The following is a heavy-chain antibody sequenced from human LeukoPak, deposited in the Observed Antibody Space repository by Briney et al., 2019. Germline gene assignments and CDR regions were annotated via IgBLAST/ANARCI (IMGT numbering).Heavy chain of an antibody. CDR1: GGSINNFY. CDR3: ARLGTSGSYWSLADY. Sequence: SETQSLTCTVSGGSINNFYWDWIRQPPGKGLEWIGHIHYSGSTVYNPSLKSRVAMSLDTSGDRIFLRLTSVTAADTAVYYCARLGTSGSYWSLADYWGRGTLVTVSS. D-gene: IGHD2-21*01. J-gene: IGHJ4*02. CDR2: IHYSGST. V-gene: IGHV4-59*08.